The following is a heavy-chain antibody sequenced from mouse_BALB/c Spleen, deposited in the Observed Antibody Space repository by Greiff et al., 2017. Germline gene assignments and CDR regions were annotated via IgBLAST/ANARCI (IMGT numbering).Heavy chain of an antibody. CDR3: ARSGPVQSAMDY. V-gene: IGHV5-17*02. D-gene: IGHD1-1*01. J-gene: IGHJ4*01. CDR1: GFTFSSFG. CDR2: ISSGSSTI. Sequence: EVKLMESGGGLVQPGGSRKLSCAASGFTFSSFGMHWVRQAPEKGLEWVAYISSGSSTIYYADTVKGRFTISRDNPKNTLFLQMTSLRSEDTAMYYCARSGPVQSAMDYWGQGTSVTVSS.